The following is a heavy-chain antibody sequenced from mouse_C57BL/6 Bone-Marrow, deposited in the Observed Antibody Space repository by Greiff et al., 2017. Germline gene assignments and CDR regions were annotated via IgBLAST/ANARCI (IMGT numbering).Heavy chain of an antibody. V-gene: IGHV5-9-1*02. D-gene: IGHD1-1*01. Sequence: EVKVVESGEGLVKPGGSLKLSCAASGFTFSSYAMSWVRQTPEKRLEWVAYISSGGDYIYYADTVKGRFTISRDNARNTLYLQMSSLKSEDTAMYYCTRADYYGSSPFDYWGQGTTLTVSS. CDR3: TRADYYGSSPFDY. J-gene: IGHJ2*01. CDR2: ISSGGDYI. CDR1: GFTFSSYA.